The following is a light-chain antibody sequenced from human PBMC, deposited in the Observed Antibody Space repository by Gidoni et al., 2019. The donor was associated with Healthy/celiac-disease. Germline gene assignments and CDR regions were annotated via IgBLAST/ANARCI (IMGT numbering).Light chain of an antibody. CDR1: QSVSSSY. CDR3: QPYGSSPRT. J-gene: IGKJ4*01. Sequence: EIVLTQSPGTLSLSPGERATLSCRASQSVSSSYLAWYQQKPGQAPRLLIDGASSRATGIPDRFSGSWSWTDFTLTISILEPEVVAVYYCQPYGSSPRTFXEXTKVEIK. V-gene: IGKV3-20*01. CDR2: GAS.